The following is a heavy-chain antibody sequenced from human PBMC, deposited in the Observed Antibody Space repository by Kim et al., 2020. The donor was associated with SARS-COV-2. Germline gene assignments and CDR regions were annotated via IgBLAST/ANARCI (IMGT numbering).Heavy chain of an antibody. CDR1: GFTFSTYG. V-gene: IGHV3-30-3*01. Sequence: GSLRLSCAASGFTFSTYGIHWVRQAPGKGLEWVAVISSVGTNKYYSDSVKGRFTISRDNSKNTLYLQMNSLRPEDTALYYCARDQGSKLGEMDVWGQGTTVTVS. CDR2: ISSVGTNK. J-gene: IGHJ6*02. CDR3: ARDQGSKLGEMDV. D-gene: IGHD2-2*01.